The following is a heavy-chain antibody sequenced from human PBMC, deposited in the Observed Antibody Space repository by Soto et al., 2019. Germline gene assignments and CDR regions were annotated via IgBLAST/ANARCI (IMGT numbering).Heavy chain of an antibody. V-gene: IGHV1-18*01. D-gene: IGHD3-10*01. J-gene: IGHJ6*03. CDR1: GYTFTSHG. CDR2: ISAYNGDT. CDR3: ARMVRGSNIAYYLYMDV. Sequence: QVQLVQSGGEVRKPGASVKVSCKASGYTFTSHGISWVRQAPGQGLEWMGWISAYNGDTNYAQKLQGRVTVTTDRSTSTAYMELRSLRSEDTAVYYCARMVRGSNIAYYLYMDVWVKGTTVTVSS.